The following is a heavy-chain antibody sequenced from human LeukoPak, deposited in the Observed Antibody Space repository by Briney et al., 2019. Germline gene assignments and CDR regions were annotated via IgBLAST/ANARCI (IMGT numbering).Heavy chain of an antibody. CDR1: GGSISSSNW. CDR3: AREGITMVRGIANWSDP. CDR2: IYHSGST. Sequence: SGTLSLTCAVSGGSISSSNWWSWVRQPPGKGLEWIGEIYHSGSTNSNPSLKSRVTISVDKSKNQFSLKLSSVTAADTAVYYCAREGITMVRGIANWSDPWGQGTLVTVSS. J-gene: IGHJ5*02. V-gene: IGHV4-4*02. D-gene: IGHD3-10*01.